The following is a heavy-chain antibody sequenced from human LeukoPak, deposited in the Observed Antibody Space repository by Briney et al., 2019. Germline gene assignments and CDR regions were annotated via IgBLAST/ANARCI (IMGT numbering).Heavy chain of an antibody. CDR1: GGSINNYY. Sequence: PSETLSLTCTVSGGSINNYYWSWIRQPAGKGLEWIGRIYTTGSTNYNPSLKSRITMSVDTSKNQFSLKLSSVTAADTAVYYCARRGITFGGTDHWGQGTLVTVSS. CDR2: IYTTGST. CDR3: ARRGITFGGTDH. V-gene: IGHV4-4*07. J-gene: IGHJ4*02. D-gene: IGHD3-16*01.